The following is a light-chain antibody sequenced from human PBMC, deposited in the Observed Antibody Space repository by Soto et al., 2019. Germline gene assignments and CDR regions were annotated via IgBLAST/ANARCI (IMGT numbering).Light chain of an antibody. J-gene: IGLJ1*01. CDR1: SSDVGGFEY. V-gene: IGLV2-14*03. CDR2: DVT. CDR3: GSITRSSTSV. Sequence: QSVLSQPASVSGSPGQSITISCTGTSSDVGGFEYVSWYQQQPGKAPKLIIYDVTKRPSGVSNRFSGSKSGNTASLTISGIQAEDEGDYYCGSITRSSTSVFGTGTKLTVL.